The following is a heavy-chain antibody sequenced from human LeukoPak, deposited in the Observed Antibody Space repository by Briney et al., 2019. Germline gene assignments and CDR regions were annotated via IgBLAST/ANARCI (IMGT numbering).Heavy chain of an antibody. V-gene: IGHV4-4*07. D-gene: IGHD1-1*01. CDR1: GGSISSYY. J-gene: IGHJ4*02. CDR2: IYTSGST. CDR3: ARDRGTTGTTPLDY. Sequence: SETLSLTCTVSGGSISSYYWSWIRQPAGKGLEWIGHIYTSGSTNYNPSLKSRVTMSVDTSKNQFSLKLSSVTAADTAVYYCARDRGTTGTTPLDYWGQGTLVTVSS.